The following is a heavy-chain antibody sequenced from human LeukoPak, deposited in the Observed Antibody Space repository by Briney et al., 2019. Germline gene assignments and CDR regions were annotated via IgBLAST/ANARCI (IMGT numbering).Heavy chain of an antibody. J-gene: IGHJ3*02. D-gene: IGHD1-26*01. V-gene: IGHV3-21*01. Sequence: KAGGSLRLSCAASGFTFSSYAMSWVRQAPGKGLEWVSSISSSSSYIYYADSVKGRFTISRDNAKNSLYLQMNSLRAEDTAVYYCARRWSQSSAFDIWGQGTMVTVSS. CDR3: ARRWSQSSAFDI. CDR1: GFTFSSYA. CDR2: ISSSSSYI.